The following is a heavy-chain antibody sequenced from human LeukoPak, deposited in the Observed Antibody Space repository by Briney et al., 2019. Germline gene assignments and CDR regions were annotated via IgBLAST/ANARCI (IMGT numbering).Heavy chain of an antibody. D-gene: IGHD3-10*01. CDR1: GGSISSGSYY. J-gene: IGHJ4*02. V-gene: IGHV4-61*02. Sequence: SQTLSLTCTASGGSISSGSYYWSWIRQPAGKGLEWIGRIYTSGSTNYNPSLKSRVTISVDTSKNQFSLKLSSVTAADTAVYYCARESFGESPWAGGQGTLVTVSS. CDR2: IYTSGST. CDR3: ARESFGESPWA.